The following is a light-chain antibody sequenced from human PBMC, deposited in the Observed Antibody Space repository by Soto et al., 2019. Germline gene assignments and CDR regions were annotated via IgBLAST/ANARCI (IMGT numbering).Light chain of an antibody. Sequence: DIQLTQSPSFLSASVEDRVTISCRASYDISSSLAWYQQEPGKPPKLLIYGSSTLQTGVPSRFTGSGSGRKFTLTISGLQFGDFATYFCQQLSHYPYTFGQGTKVDI. CDR1: YDISSS. CDR2: GSS. J-gene: IGKJ2*01. CDR3: QQLSHYPYT. V-gene: IGKV1-9*01.